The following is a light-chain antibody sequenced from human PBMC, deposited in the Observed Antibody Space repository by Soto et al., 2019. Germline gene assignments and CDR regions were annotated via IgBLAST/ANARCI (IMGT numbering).Light chain of an antibody. Sequence: EIVLTQSPGTLSLSPGERATLSCRASQSVSSTYLAWYQQKPGQAPRLLIYGASSRATAIPDRFSGSGSGTDFTLTISRLEPEDFAVYYCQQYSSSPRTFGQGTKREIK. CDR1: QSVSSTY. V-gene: IGKV3-20*01. J-gene: IGKJ2*01. CDR2: GAS. CDR3: QQYSSSPRT.